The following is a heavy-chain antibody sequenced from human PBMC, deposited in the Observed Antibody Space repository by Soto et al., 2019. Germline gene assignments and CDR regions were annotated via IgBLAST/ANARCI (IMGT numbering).Heavy chain of an antibody. V-gene: IGHV3-48*02. CDR1: GFTFSTYS. CDR2: ISSGSGTI. D-gene: IGHD2-2*01. CDR3: ARVGYCSSTSCEVVRKC. Sequence: EVQLVESGGGLVQPGGSLRLSCAASGFTFSTYSMNWVRQAPGKGLEWVSYISSGSGTIYYADSVKGRFTISRDNAKNSLYLQMNLLRDEDTAAYYCARVGYCSSTSCEVVRKCWGQGTKVTVS. J-gene: IGHJ3*01.